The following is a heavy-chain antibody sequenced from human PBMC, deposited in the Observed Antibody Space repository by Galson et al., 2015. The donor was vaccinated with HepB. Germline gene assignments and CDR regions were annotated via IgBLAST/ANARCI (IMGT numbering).Heavy chain of an antibody. CDR1: GYTFTSYF. Sequence: SVKVSCKASGYTFTSYFFHWVRQAPGQGLEWMGVVNPNSGSTYYAQKFQGRVTMTRDTSTSTVYIDLSNLRSEDTAVYFCASGLTGGARHLLDMWGQGTMVTVSS. J-gene: IGHJ3*02. CDR3: ASGLTGGARHLLDM. V-gene: IGHV1-46*01. D-gene: IGHD2-8*02. CDR2: VNPNSGST.